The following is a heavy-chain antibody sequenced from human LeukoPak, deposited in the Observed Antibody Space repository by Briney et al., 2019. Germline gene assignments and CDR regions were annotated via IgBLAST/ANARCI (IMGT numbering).Heavy chain of an antibody. J-gene: IGHJ4*02. Sequence: SVKVSCKASGGTFSSYAISWVRQAPGQGLEWMGGIIPIFGTANYAQKFQGRVTITADESTSTAYMELSSLRSEDTAVYYCHVDYGDYEGFDYWGQGTLSPSPQ. CDR1: GGTFSSYA. CDR2: IIPIFGTA. CDR3: HVDYGDYEGFDY. V-gene: IGHV1-69*01. D-gene: IGHD4-17*01.